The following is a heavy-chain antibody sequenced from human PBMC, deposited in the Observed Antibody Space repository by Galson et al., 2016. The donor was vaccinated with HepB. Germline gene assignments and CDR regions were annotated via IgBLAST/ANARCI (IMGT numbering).Heavy chain of an antibody. CDR3: ARGGPDRVGVVPSWFDP. CDR2: T. V-gene: IGHV4-39*01. J-gene: IGHJ5*02. Sequence: TYYNPSLKSRVTISVDTSKNQFSLKLSSVTAADTAVYYCARGGPDRVGVVPSWFDPWGQGTLVTVSS. D-gene: IGHD3-3*01.